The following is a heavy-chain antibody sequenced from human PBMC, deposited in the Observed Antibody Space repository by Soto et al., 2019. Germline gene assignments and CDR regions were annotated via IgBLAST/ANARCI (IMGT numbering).Heavy chain of an antibody. CDR3: AKDLATGVYNGFDP. D-gene: IGHD4-17*01. Sequence: QVQLVESGGGVVQPGRSLRLSCAASGFTFSSFAMHWVRQTPGKGLQWVALISFDGSNKLYAGSVKGRFTISRDNSKNTLYLQMNSLRGEDTAIYYCAKDLATGVYNGFDPWGQGTLVTVSS. CDR2: ISFDGSNK. J-gene: IGHJ5*02. CDR1: GFTFSSFA. V-gene: IGHV3-30*18.